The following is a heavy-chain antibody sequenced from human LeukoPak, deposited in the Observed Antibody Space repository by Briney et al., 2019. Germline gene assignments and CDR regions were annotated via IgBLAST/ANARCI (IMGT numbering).Heavy chain of an antibody. D-gene: IGHD1-26*01. CDR1: GYTFTGYY. V-gene: IGHV1-46*01. Sequence: ASVKVSCKASGYTFTGYYMHWVRQAPGQGLEWMGIINPSGGSTSYAQKFQGRVTITADESTSTAYMELSSLRSEDTAVYYCARERRSGSTIDYWGQGTLVTVSS. CDR2: INPSGGST. J-gene: IGHJ4*02. CDR3: ARERRSGSTIDY.